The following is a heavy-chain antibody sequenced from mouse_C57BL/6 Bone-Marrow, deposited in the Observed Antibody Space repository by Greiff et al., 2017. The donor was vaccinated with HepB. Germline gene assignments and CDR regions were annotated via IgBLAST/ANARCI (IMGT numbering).Heavy chain of an antibody. V-gene: IGHV1-80*01. CDR3: ARGVYCYDRDYYDY. D-gene: IGHD1-1*01. J-gene: IGHJ2*01. Sequence: VQLQQSGAELVKPGASVKISCKASGYAFSSYWMNWVKQRPGKGLEWIGQIYPGDGDTNYNGKFKGKATLTADKSSSTAYMQLSSLTSEDSAVYFCARGVYCYDRDYYDYWGNGTTLTAS. CDR2: IYPGDGDT. CDR1: GYAFSSYW.